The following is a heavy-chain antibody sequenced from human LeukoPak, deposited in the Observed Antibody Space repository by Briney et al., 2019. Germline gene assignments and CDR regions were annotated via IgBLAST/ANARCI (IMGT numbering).Heavy chain of an antibody. D-gene: IGHD6-13*01. V-gene: IGHV1-18*01. Sequence: ASVKVSCKASGYTFTSYGISWVPQAPGQGLEGMGWISAYNGNTNYAQKLQGRVTMTTDTSTSTAYMELRSLRSDDTAVYYCARLDSSSWDWEKNFDYWGQGTLVTVSS. J-gene: IGHJ4*02. CDR2: ISAYNGNT. CDR1: GYTFTSYG. CDR3: ARLDSSSWDWEKNFDY.